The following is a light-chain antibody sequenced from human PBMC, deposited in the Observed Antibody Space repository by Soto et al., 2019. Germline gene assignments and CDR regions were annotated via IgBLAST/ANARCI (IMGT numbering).Light chain of an antibody. J-gene: IGKJ1*01. CDR1: QSISSW. V-gene: IGKV1-5*03. Sequence: DIQMTQSPSTLSASVGDRVTITCRASQSISSWLAWYQQKPGTAPKLLIYEASSLESGVTSRFSGCGSGTEFTLTISSLQPDDFATYYCQQYNSYWTFGQGTKVDIK. CDR3: QQYNSYWT. CDR2: EAS.